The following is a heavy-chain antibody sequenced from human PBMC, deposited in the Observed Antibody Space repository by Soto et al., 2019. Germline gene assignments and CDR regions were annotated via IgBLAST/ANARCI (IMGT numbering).Heavy chain of an antibody. CDR1: GYTFTSYA. J-gene: IGHJ4*02. Sequence: GASVKVSCKASGYTFTSYAMHWVRQAPGQRLEWMGWINAGNGNTKYYQKFQGRVTITRDTSASTAYMELSSLRSEDTAVYYCARSIVVVTALDYWGQGTLVTVSS. V-gene: IGHV1-3*01. CDR2: INAGNGNT. D-gene: IGHD2-21*02. CDR3: ARSIVVVTALDY.